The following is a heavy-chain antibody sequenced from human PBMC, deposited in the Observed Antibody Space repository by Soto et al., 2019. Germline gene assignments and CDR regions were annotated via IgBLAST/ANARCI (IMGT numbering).Heavy chain of an antibody. CDR2: ISAYNGNT. D-gene: IGHD6-19*01. V-gene: IGHV1-18*04. J-gene: IGHJ5*02. Sequence: VNVSFKASGYTFTSYGISWVRQAPGQGLEWMGWISAYNGNTNYAQKLQGRVTMTTDTSTSTAYMELRSLRSDDTAVYYCARNIAVAGYRNNWFDPWGQGTLVTVSS. CDR3: ARNIAVAGYRNNWFDP. CDR1: GYTFTSYG.